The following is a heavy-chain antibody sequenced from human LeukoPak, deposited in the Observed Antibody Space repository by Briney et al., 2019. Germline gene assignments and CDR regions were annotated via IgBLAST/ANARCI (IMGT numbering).Heavy chain of an antibody. J-gene: IGHJ5*02. CDR1: GGTFSSYA. CDR3: AREDDDRGWFDP. CDR2: IIPIFGTA. Sequence: SVKVSCKASGGTFSSYAISWVRQAPGQGLEWMGGIIPIFGTANYAQKFQGRVTITADESTSTAYMELSSLRSEDTAVYYCAREDDDRGWFDPWGQGTLVIVSS. D-gene: IGHD1-1*01. V-gene: IGHV1-69*01.